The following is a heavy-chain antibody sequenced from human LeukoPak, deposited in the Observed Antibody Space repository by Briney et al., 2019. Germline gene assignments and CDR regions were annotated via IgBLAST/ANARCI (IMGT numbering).Heavy chain of an antibody. J-gene: IGHJ4*02. D-gene: IGHD3-10*01. V-gene: IGHV4-30-4*01. CDR2: IYYSGST. Sequence: SQTLSLTCTVSGGSISNGDYYWSWIRQPPGKGLEWIGYIYYSGSTYYNPSLKSRVTISVDTSKNQFSLKLSSVTAADTAVYYCARLTRGRLGEFVFDYWGQGTLVTVSS. CDR1: GGSISNGDYY. CDR3: ARLTRGRLGEFVFDY.